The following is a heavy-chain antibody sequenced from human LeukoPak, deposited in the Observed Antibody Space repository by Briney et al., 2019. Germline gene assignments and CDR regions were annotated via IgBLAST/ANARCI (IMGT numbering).Heavy chain of an antibody. CDR2: MNPNSGNT. V-gene: IGHV1-8*03. D-gene: IGHD3-22*01. CDR3: ARERDYYDSSGYYTESDAFDI. CDR1: GYTFTSHD. J-gene: IGHJ3*02. Sequence: ASVKVSCKASGYTFTSHDINWVRQATGQGLEWMGWMNPNSGNTGYAQKFQGRVTFTRNTSISTAYMELSRLRSDDTAVYYCARERDYYDSSGYYTESDAFDIWGQGTMVTVSS.